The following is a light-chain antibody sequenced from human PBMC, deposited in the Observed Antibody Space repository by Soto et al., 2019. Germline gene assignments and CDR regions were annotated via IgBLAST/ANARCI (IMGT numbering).Light chain of an antibody. CDR2: AAS. CDR3: LQDYNYPWT. CDR1: EGIRND. J-gene: IGKJ1*01. V-gene: IGKV1-6*01. Sequence: AIQMTQSPSSLSASVGDRVTITCRASEGIRNDLGWYQQKPGKAPKLLIYAASTLQSGVPSRFSGSGSGTDFTLIISSLQPEDFATYYCLQDYNYPWTFGQGTKVEIK.